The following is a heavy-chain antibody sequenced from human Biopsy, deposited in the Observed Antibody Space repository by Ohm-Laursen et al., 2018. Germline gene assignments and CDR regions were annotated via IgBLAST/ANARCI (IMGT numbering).Heavy chain of an antibody. CDR1: GFTVSTTY. V-gene: IGHV3-53*01. Sequence: SLRLSCAASGFTVSTTYMSWARQAPGKGLEWVSIIYLDGNTYYTDSVKGRFTISRDNSKNALYLQMNSLRPADTAKYYCVRDRAYWGQGTLVTVSS. J-gene: IGHJ4*02. CDR3: VRDRAY. CDR2: IYLDGNT.